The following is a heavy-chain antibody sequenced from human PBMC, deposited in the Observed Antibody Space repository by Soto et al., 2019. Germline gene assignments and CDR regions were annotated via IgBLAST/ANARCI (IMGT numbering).Heavy chain of an antibody. V-gene: IGHV3-23*01. D-gene: IGHD6-6*01. CDR3: AKDGEYSSTPGGMDV. Sequence: GGSLRLSCAASGFTFSSSAMSWVRQAPGKGLEWVSAISGSGGSTYYADSVKGRFTISSDNSKNTLYLQMNSLRAEDTAVYYCAKDGEYSSTPGGMDVWGQGTTVTVSS. J-gene: IGHJ6*02. CDR2: ISGSGGST. CDR1: GFTFSSSA.